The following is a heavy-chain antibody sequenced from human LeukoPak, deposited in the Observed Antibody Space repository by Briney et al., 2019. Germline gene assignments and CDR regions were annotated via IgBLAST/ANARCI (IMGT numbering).Heavy chain of an antibody. CDR3: ARDSPDGYSHGHYYYSMDV. CDR1: GGSISNYY. D-gene: IGHD5-18*01. J-gene: IGHJ6*04. V-gene: IGHV4-4*07. CDR2: MYSNGKT. Sequence: SETLSLTCTVSGGSISNYYWSWIRQPAGKGLEWIGRMYSNGKTNYNPSLQSRMTMSVDTSTNQFSLKLTPVTAADTAVYYCARDSPDGYSHGHYYYSMDVWGKGTTVTVSA.